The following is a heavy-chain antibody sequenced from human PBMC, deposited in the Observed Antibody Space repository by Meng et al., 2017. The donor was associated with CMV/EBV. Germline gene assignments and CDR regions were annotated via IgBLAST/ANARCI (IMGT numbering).Heavy chain of an antibody. CDR3: ARVPYCSSISCYLWFDP. V-gene: IGHV1-2*02. CDR1: GYTFTGYY. D-gene: IGHD2-2*01. CDR2: INPNSGGT. Sequence: ASVKVSCKASGYTFTGYYMHWVRQAPGQGLEWMGWINPNSGGTNYAQKFQGRVTMTRDTSISTAYMELSRLRSDDTAVYYCARVPYCSSISCYLWFDPWGQGTLVTVSS. J-gene: IGHJ5*02.